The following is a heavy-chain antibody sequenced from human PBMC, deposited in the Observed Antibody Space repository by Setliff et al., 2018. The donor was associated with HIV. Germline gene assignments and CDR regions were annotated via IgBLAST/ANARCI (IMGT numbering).Heavy chain of an antibody. D-gene: IGHD1-26*01. V-gene: IGHV5-51*01. CDR1: GYNFNSYW. J-gene: IGHJ4*02. Sequence: GESLKXXXEASGYNFNSYWIGWVRQMPGKGLEWVAVIYPGDSETRYSPSFQGXXXISADKSISTAYLQWGSLKASDTAMYYCAMFFSGTPFDFWGQGTLVTVSS. CDR3: AMFFSGTPFDF. CDR2: IYPGDSET.